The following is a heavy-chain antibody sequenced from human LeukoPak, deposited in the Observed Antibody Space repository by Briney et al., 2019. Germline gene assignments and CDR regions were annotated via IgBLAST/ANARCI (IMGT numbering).Heavy chain of an antibody. Sequence: PSETLSLTCTVSGGSISSGSYYWSWIRQPAGKGLEWIGRIYTSGSTNYNPSLKSRVTISVDTSKNQFSLKLSSVTAADTAVYYCARDRVLRYFDWLPPDDWFDPWGQGTLVTVSS. J-gene: IGHJ5*02. CDR1: GGSISSGSYY. CDR3: ARDRVLRYFDWLPPDDWFDP. CDR2: IYTSGST. D-gene: IGHD3-9*01. V-gene: IGHV4-61*02.